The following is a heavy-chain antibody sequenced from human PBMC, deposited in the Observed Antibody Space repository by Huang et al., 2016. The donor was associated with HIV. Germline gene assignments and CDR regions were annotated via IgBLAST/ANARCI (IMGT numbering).Heavy chain of an antibody. CDR1: GYTFTSYG. CDR2: TRRSSVDT. V-gene: IGHV1-18*01. D-gene: IGHD3-22*01. Sequence: QIPLIQSGPELKQPGASVKVSCKASGYTFTSYGITWVRQAPGQGPDWMGLTRRSSVDTEDAQKCQGRVTLTTDTSTNIAYMELRSLRSDDTAKYYCARDPKYHRIGYYRQRRGIDIWGQGTMVIVSS. CDR3: ARDPKYHRIGYYRQRRGIDI. J-gene: IGHJ3*02.